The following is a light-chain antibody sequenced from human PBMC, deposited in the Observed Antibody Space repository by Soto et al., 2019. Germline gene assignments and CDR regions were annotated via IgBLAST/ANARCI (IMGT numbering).Light chain of an antibody. CDR3: QHFGSLVLT. Sequence: EILLTQSPATLSLSPGERATLSCRASQSVSSTYLAWYQHKPGQAPRLRIYVASSRATGIPDRFSGSGSGTDFPLTISRLEPEDVAVYYCQHFGSLVLTFGGGTKVEIK. CDR2: VAS. J-gene: IGKJ4*01. CDR1: QSVSSTY. V-gene: IGKV3-20*01.